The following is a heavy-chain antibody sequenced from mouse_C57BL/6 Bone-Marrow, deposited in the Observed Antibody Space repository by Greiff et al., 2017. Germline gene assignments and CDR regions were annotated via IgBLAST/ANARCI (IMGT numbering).Heavy chain of an antibody. Sequence: EVQLQESGPVLVKPGASVKMSCKASGYTFTDYYMNWVKQSHGKSLEWIGVINPYNGGTSYNQKFKGKATLTVDKSSSTAYMELNSLTSEDSAVYYCARYYYKPASWGQGTLVTVSA. CDR3: ARYYYKPAS. CDR2: INPYNGGT. CDR1: GYTFTDYY. V-gene: IGHV1-19*01. J-gene: IGHJ3*01. D-gene: IGHD2-12*01.